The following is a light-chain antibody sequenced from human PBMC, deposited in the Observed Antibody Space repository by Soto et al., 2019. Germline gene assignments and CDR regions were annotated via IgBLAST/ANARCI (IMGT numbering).Light chain of an antibody. CDR1: SSDVGGYNY. CDR3: SSYTSSSTLV. CDR2: DVT. Sequence: QSALTQPASVSGSPGQSITISCTGTSSDVGGYNYVSWYQHHPGKAPELMIYDVTNRPSGVSNRFSGSKSGNTASLTISGLQAEDEADYYCSSYTSSSTLVFGTGTKITVL. J-gene: IGLJ1*01. V-gene: IGLV2-14*03.